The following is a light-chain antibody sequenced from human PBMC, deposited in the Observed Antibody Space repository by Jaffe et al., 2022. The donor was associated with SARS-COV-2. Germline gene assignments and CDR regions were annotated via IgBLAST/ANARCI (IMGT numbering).Light chain of an antibody. Sequence: QSALTQPASVSGSPGQSITISCTGTSSDVGGYNYVSWYQQHPGKAPKLMIYEVSNRPSGVPDRFSGSKSGNTASLTISGLQAEDEADYYCSSYTSSSTLPPYVFGTGTKVTVL. V-gene: IGLV2-14*01. J-gene: IGLJ1*01. CDR3: SSYTSSSTLPPYV. CDR2: EVS. CDR1: SSDVGGYNY.